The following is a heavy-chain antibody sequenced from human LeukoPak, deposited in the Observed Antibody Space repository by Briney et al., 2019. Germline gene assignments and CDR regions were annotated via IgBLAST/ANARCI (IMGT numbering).Heavy chain of an antibody. CDR1: GGSISSGSYY. J-gene: IGHJ4*02. CDR2: IYTSGST. CDR3: AKISGYDFQFDY. V-gene: IGHV4-61*02. D-gene: IGHD5-12*01. Sequence: SETLSLTCTVSGGSISSGSYYWSWIRQPAGKGLEWIGRIYTSGSTNYNPSLKSRVTISLDTSKNQFSLKLSSVTAADTAVYYCAKISGYDFQFDYWGQGTLVTVSS.